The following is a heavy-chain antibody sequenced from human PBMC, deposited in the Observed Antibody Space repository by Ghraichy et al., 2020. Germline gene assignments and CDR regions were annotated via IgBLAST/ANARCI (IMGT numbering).Heavy chain of an antibody. J-gene: IGHJ4*02. CDR3: AKDLFGYNYGYVDF. Sequence: GGSLRLSCAASGFAFSSYALSWVRQAPGKGLDWVSGITGSGGGTYYTDSVKGRFTISRDNSKNTLYLQMNSLRAEDTAVYYCAKDLFGYNYGYVDFWGQGTLVTVSS. CDR1: GFAFSSYA. CDR2: ITGSGGGT. D-gene: IGHD5-18*01. V-gene: IGHV3-23*01.